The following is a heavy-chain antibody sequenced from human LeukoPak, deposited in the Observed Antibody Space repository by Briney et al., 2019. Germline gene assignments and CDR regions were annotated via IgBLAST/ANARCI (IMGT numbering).Heavy chain of an antibody. CDR3: VKGVGYYYDSRFDY. Sequence: GGSLRLSCAGSGFTFTNYWMSWVRQAPGRGLEGVANIKQDGSEIYYVDSVKGRFTISRDNAKNCLYLQMNSLRAEDTALYYCVKGVGYYYDSRFDYWGQGTLVTVSS. CDR1: GFTFTNYW. D-gene: IGHD3-22*01. CDR2: IKQDGSEI. J-gene: IGHJ4*02. V-gene: IGHV3-7*03.